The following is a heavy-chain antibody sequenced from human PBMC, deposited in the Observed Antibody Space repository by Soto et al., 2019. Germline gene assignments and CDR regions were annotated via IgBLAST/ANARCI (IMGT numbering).Heavy chain of an antibody. Sequence: ASVKVSCKASGYDFTTYALSWVRQAPGQGLEWLGWIGTYNGNTNYAQNLQGRVTMTTDTSTSTAYMELRSLRSDDTAVYYCARSVFPWGQGTLVTVSS. J-gene: IGHJ5*02. CDR2: IGTYNGNT. CDR1: GYDFTTYA. CDR3: ARSVFP. V-gene: IGHV1-18*01.